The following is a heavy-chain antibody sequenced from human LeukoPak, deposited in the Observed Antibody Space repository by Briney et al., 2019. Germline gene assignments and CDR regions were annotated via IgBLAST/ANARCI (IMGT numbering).Heavy chain of an antibody. D-gene: IGHD6-6*01. V-gene: IGHV3-48*04. Sequence: GGSLRLSCAAPGFTFSSYAMSWVRQALGKGLEWVSYISGSGSLIYYADSVKGRFTISRDNAKNSLYLQMNSLRAEDTAVYYCARDGYSSSGNDYWGQGILVTVSS. CDR3: ARDGYSSSGNDY. CDR2: ISGSGSLI. J-gene: IGHJ4*02. CDR1: GFTFSSYA.